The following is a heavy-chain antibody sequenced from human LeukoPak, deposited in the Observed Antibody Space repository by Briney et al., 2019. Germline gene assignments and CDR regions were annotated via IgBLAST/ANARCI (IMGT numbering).Heavy chain of an antibody. CDR1: GGTFSSYA. V-gene: IGHV1-69*05. J-gene: IGHJ4*02. D-gene: IGHD1-26*01. CDR3: ARVGVYSGSYYDSYYFDY. Sequence: SVKVSCKASGGTFSSYAISWVRQAPGQGLEWMGGIIPIFGTANYAQKFQGRVTITTDESTSTAYMELSSLRSEDTAVYYCARVGVYSGSYYDSYYFDYWGQGTLVTVSS. CDR2: IIPIFGTA.